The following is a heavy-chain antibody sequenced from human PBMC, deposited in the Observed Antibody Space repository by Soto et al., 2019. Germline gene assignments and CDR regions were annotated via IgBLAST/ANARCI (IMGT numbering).Heavy chain of an antibody. Sequence: SVKVSCKASGGTFTGYTISWVRQAPGQGLEWMGRIIPIAGLVNYAQKFQGRVTITADKSTSTAYMELNSLTFEDSAMYFCATKNPPAPPWFAPWGQGTLVTVPS. J-gene: IGHJ5*02. CDR3: ATKNPPAPPWFAP. V-gene: IGHV1-69*02. D-gene: IGHD2-8*01. CDR1: GGTFTGYT. CDR2: IIPIAGLV.